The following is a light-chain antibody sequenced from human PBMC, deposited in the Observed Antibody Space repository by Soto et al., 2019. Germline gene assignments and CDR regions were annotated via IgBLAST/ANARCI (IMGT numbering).Light chain of an antibody. J-gene: IGLJ2*01. CDR3: CSYAGASTFVI. CDR2: EDN. CDR1: NSDIGTYNL. Sequence: QSALTQPASVSGSPGQSITISCTGTNSDIGTYNLVSWYQQHPGKAPKLIIYEDNKRPSGVSNRFSGSKSGNTASLTISGLQAEDEADYHCCSYAGASTFVIFGGGTKLTVL. V-gene: IGLV2-23*01.